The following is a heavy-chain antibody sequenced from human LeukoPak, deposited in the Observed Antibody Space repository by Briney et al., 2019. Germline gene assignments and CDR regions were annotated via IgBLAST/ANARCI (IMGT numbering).Heavy chain of an antibody. CDR1: GLTFSDYY. V-gene: IGHV3-11*01. Sequence: SGGSLRLSFAASGLTFSDYYMSGTRQAPGKGLEWLSYINIGGTNTHYADSVKGRFTISRDNAKKSLYLEMTNLRAEDKAVYYCATDGAGFDTWGQGVLVTVSS. CDR3: ATDGAGFDT. J-gene: IGHJ5*02. CDR2: INIGGTNT.